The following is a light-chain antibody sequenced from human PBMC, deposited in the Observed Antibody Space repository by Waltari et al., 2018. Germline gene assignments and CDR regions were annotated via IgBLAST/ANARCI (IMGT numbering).Light chain of an antibody. CDR3: QAWDRTAVV. CDR1: DLGRKY. Sequence: SYELTQPPSVSLSPGQTASLTCPGDDLGRKYASWYQHKPGQSPVLVIYQDKRRPSGIPERFSASKSGNAAPLTFSGTQAMDEADYYCQAWDRTAVVFGGGTKLTVL. J-gene: IGLJ3*02. V-gene: IGLV3-1*01. CDR2: QDK.